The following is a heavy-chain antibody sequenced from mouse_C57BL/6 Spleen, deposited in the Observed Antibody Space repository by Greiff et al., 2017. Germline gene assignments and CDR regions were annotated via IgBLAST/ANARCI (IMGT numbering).Heavy chain of an antibody. V-gene: IGHV1-61*01. D-gene: IGHD4-1*01. CDR1: GYTFTSYW. J-gene: IGHJ4*01. Sequence: VQLQQPGAELVRPGSSVKLSCKASGYTFTSYWMDWVKQRPGQGLEWIGNIYPSDSETYYNQKFKDKATLTVDKSSSTAYMQLSSLTSEDSAVYYCARGTGTDYAMDYWGQGTSVTVSS. CDR3: ARGTGTDYAMDY. CDR2: IYPSDSET.